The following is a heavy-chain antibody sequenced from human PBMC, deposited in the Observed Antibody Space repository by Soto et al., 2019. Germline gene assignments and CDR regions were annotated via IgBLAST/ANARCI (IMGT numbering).Heavy chain of an antibody. Sequence: GGSLRLSCVVSGLTFEEHAMHWVRQGPGKGLEWVSGIFWGGGKAGYADSVKGRFTISRDKAKNSLYLQMDSLRVEDTALYYCTRDLNPGGADVWGQGTTVTVSS. J-gene: IGHJ6*02. CDR1: GLTFEEHA. V-gene: IGHV3-9*01. CDR3: TRDLNPGGADV. D-gene: IGHD4-17*01. CDR2: IFWGGGKA.